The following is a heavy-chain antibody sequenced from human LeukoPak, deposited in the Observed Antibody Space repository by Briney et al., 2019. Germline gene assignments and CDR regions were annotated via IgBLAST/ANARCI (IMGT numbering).Heavy chain of an antibody. Sequence: ASVKLSCKASGYTFTSYAMHWVRQAPGQGLEWMGWITPSGGTNYPQKFQGRVAITRDTSITPAYMDLRRLTSDDTAVYYCARDRYGDGFAHFDYWGQGALVTVSS. D-gene: IGHD5-24*01. J-gene: IGHJ4*02. CDR3: ARDRYGDGFAHFDY. CDR1: GYTFTSYA. V-gene: IGHV1-2*02. CDR2: ITPSGGT.